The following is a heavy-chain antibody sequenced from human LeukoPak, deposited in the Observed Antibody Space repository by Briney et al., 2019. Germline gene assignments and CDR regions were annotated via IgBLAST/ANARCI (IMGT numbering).Heavy chain of an antibody. CDR3: ARGFWGIRGVVDY. Sequence: ASVNVSCKASGYTFTSYDINWVRQATGQGLEWMGWMNPNRGNTGYAQKFQGRVTMTRNTSISTAYMELSSLRSEDTAVYYCARGFWGIRGVVDYWGQGTLVTVSS. J-gene: IGHJ4*02. D-gene: IGHD3-10*01. CDR1: GYTFTSYD. V-gene: IGHV1-8*01. CDR2: MNPNRGNT.